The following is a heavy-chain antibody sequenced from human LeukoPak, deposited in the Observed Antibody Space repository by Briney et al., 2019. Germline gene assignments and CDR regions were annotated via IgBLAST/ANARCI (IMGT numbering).Heavy chain of an antibody. J-gene: IGHJ4*02. D-gene: IGHD6-13*01. Sequence: ASVKVSCEASGYTFTKYYMHWVRQAPGQGLEWMGIIDPSGGSTSYAQTFQGRVTMTRDTSTSTFYMELSSLRSEDTAVYYCARGRGIAAPGPRSLFDYWGQGTLVTVSS. CDR3: ARGRGIAAPGPRSLFDY. V-gene: IGHV1-46*01. CDR1: GYTFTKYY. CDR2: IDPSGGST.